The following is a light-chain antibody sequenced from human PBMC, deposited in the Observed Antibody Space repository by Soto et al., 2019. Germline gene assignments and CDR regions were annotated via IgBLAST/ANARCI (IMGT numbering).Light chain of an antibody. CDR1: QGIRDA. CDR2: SAS. CDR3: QQYDSSSPT. J-gene: IGKJ2*01. Sequence: DIQMTQSPSSLSASVGDRVTITCRASQGIRDALGWYQQKPGKVPKRLIYSASNFQSGVPSRFSGSGAEAEFTLTNSSLQPEDFANYYCQQYDSSSPTFGQGTKLEIK. V-gene: IGKV1-17*01.